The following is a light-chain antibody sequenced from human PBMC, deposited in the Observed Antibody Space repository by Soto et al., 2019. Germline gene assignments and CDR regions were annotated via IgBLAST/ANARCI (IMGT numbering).Light chain of an antibody. CDR1: RSVSNN. V-gene: IGKV3-15*01. CDR2: GAS. Sequence: EIVLTQSPATLSVSPGDRVTLPCRASRSVSNNFAWYQQKPGQAPRLLIYGASIRATGISPRFGGNGSGTEFTLTISRLQSEDFAVYYCQQYSDWPRTFGQGTKVEIK. CDR3: QQYSDWPRT. J-gene: IGKJ1*01.